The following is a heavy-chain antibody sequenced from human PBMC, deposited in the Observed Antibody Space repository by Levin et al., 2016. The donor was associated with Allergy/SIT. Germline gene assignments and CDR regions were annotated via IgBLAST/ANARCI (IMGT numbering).Heavy chain of an antibody. CDR1: GGSISSSSYY. Sequence: SETLSLTCTVSGGSISSSSYYWGWIRQPPGKGLEWIGSIYYSGSTYYNPSLKSRVTISVDTSKNQFSLKLSSVTAADTAVYYCARHYLHDFWSGYLIDYWGQGTLVTVSS. D-gene: IGHD3-3*01. CDR2: IYYSGST. CDR3: ARHYLHDFWSGYLIDY. J-gene: IGHJ4*02. V-gene: IGHV4-39*01.